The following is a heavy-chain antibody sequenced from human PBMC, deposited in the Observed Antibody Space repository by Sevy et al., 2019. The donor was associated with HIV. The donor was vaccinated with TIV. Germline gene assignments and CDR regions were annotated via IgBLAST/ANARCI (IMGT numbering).Heavy chain of an antibody. CDR3: ARRGPTQQQLDYFDY. CDR1: GGSISQYY. J-gene: IGHJ4*02. V-gene: IGHV4-59*01. CDR2: SYYTGNN. D-gene: IGHD6-13*01. Sequence: SETLSLTCTVSGGSISQYYWYWIRQPPGKGLEWIGYSYYTGNNNYNPSLKSRVTISVDTSKNQFSLKLNSVTAADTAVYYCARRGPTQQQLDYFDYWGQGVLVTVSS.